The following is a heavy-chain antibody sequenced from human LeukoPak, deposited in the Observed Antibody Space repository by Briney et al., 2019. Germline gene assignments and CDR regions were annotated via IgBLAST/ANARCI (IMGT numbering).Heavy chain of an antibody. CDR1: GFTFSSYS. CDR3: ARDDYYYDSSGYSAGEDY. Sequence: PGGALRLSCAASGFTFSSYSMNWVRQAPGKGLEGVSSLNSSSSYIYYADSVKGRFTISRDNAKNSLYLQMNSLRAEDTAVYYCARDDYYYDSSGYSAGEDYWGQGTLVTVSS. CDR2: LNSSSSYI. J-gene: IGHJ4*02. V-gene: IGHV3-21*01. D-gene: IGHD3-22*01.